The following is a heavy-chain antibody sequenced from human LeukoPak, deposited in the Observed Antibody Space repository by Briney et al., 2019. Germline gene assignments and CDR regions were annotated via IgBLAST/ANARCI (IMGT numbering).Heavy chain of an antibody. J-gene: IGHJ4*02. CDR3: ARVDSGAVV. CDR2: IYYSGST. Sequence: PSETLSLTCTVSGGSISSSYYWGWIRQPPGKGLEWIGSIYYSGSTYYNPSLKSRVTISVDTSKNQFSLKLSSVTAADTAVYYCARVDSGAVVWGQGTLVTVSS. D-gene: IGHD1-26*01. V-gene: IGHV4-39*01. CDR1: GGSISSSYY.